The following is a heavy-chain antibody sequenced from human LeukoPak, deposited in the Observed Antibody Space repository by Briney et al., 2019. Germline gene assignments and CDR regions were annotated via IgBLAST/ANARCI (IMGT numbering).Heavy chain of an antibody. CDR3: ATPYGVWGSYRGAYYYYMDV. V-gene: IGHV1-24*01. D-gene: IGHD3-16*02. CDR1: GYTLTELS. Sequence: ASVKVSCKVSGYTLTELSMHWVRQAPGKGLEWMGGFDLEDGETIYAQKFQGRVTMTEDTSTDTAYMELSSLRSEDTAVYYCATPYGVWGSYRGAYYYYMDVWGKGTTVTISS. J-gene: IGHJ6*03. CDR2: FDLEDGET.